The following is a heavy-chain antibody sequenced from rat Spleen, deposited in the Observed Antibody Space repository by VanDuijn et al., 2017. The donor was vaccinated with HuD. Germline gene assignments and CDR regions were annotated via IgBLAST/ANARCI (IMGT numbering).Heavy chain of an antibody. CDR1: GFTFGDYN. D-gene: IGHD1-7*01. CDR2: ILYDGSRT. V-gene: IGHV5S10*01. Sequence: EVQLAESGGGLVQPGRSLKLSCAASGFTFGDYNMAWVRQAPKKGLEWVATILYDGSRTYYRDSVRGRFTISRDNAKNTLYLQMDSLRSEDTATYYWAVAGYGFWGQGVMVTVSS. J-gene: IGHJ2*01. CDR3: AVAGYGF.